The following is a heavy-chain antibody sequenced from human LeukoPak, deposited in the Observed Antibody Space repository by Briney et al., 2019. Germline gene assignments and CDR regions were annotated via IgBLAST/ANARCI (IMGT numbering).Heavy chain of an antibody. CDR2: ISPYNGNT. CDR3: ARTCGSYPCSYYYGMDV. Sequence: GASVKVSCKASGYIFTSYGINWVRQAPGQGLEWMGWISPYNGNTNYAQNLQGRVTMTTDISANTVYMELRSLRSDDTAVFYCARTCGSYPCSYYYGMDVWGQGTTVTVSS. D-gene: IGHD5-18*01. CDR1: GYIFTSYG. J-gene: IGHJ6*02. V-gene: IGHV1-18*01.